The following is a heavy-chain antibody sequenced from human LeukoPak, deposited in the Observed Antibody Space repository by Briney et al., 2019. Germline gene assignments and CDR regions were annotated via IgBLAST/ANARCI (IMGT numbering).Heavy chain of an antibody. J-gene: IGHJ3*02. V-gene: IGHV3-7*01. CDR2: IKQDGSVK. D-gene: IGHD3-22*01. CDR3: ARDSEHYDSGAYYDALDI. CDR1: RFTFANYW. Sequence: GGSLRLSCTASRFTFANYWMNWVRQAPGKGLEWVANIKQDGSVKYYLDSVKGRFTISRANAKNPLHLQMNRLRADDTAVYYCARDSEHYDSGAYYDALDIWGPGTMVTVSS.